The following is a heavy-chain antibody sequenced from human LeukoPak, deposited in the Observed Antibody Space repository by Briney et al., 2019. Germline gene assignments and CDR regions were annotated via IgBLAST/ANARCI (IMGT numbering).Heavy chain of an antibody. CDR2: IDANNGDT. CDR3: ARDPSSVTLYFFDY. J-gene: IGHJ4*02. V-gene: IGHV1-2*02. Sequence: ASVKISCKASGYTFRGNYIHWLRQASGQGLVWMGWIDANNGDTKSAQKFQGRVTMSRDTSISTAYMDLSSLSPDDAAVYYCARDPSSVTLYFFDYWGQGTLVTVSS. CDR1: GYTFRGNY. D-gene: IGHD4-11*01.